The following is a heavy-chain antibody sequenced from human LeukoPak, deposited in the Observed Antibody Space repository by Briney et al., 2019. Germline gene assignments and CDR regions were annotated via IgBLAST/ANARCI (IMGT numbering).Heavy chain of an antibody. CDR1: GGTFSSYA. V-gene: IGHV1-69*05. D-gene: IGHD6-13*01. CDR2: IIPIFGTA. Sequence: ASVKVSCKASGGTFSSYAISWVRQAPGQGLEWTGGIIPIFGTANYAQKLQGRVTMTTDTSTSTAYMELRSLRSDDTAVYYCARDISIAAAGTQNWFDPWGQGTLVTVSS. CDR3: ARDISIAAAGTQNWFDP. J-gene: IGHJ5*02.